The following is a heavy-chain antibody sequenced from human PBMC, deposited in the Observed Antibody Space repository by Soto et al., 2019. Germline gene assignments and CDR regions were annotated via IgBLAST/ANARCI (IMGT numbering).Heavy chain of an antibody. V-gene: IGHV3-7*01. CDR3: ARASPGMDV. CDR1: QFTFSNYW. Sequence: EVQLVESGGDLVQPGGSLRLSCAGSQFTFSNYWMNWVRQAPGKGLEWVANINQDGSEKYYVDSVKGRFTISRDIAKNSLFLPMNSLRADDTAVYYWARASPGMDVWGQGTTVTVSS. CDR2: INQDGSEK. J-gene: IGHJ6*02.